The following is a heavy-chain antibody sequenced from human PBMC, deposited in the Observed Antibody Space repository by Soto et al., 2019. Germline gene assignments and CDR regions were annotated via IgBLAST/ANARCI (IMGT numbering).Heavy chain of an antibody. CDR1: GGSISSYY. CDR3: ARHPGYGLYYFDY. D-gene: IGHD5-18*01. CDR2: IYYSGST. J-gene: IGHJ4*02. Sequence: TSETLSLTCTVSGGSISSYYWSWIRQPPGKGLEWIGYIYYSGSTNYNPSLKSRVTISVDTSKNQFSLKLSSVTAADTAVYYCARHPGYGLYYFDYWGQGTLVTVSS. V-gene: IGHV4-59*08.